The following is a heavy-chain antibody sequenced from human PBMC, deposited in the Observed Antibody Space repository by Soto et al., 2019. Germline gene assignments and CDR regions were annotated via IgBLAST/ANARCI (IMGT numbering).Heavy chain of an antibody. CDR1: GGTFSSYT. J-gene: IGHJ6*02. Sequence: SVKVSCKASGGTFSSYTISWVRQAPGQGLEWMGRIIPILGIANYAQKFQGRVTITADKSTSTAYMELSSLRSEDTAVYYCARDIVVVVAAGGMDVWGQGTTVTVSS. D-gene: IGHD2-15*01. CDR3: ARDIVVVVAAGGMDV. V-gene: IGHV1-69*04. CDR2: IIPILGIA.